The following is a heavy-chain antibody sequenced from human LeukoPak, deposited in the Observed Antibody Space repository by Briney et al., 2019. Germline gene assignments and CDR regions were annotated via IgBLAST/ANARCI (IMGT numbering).Heavy chain of an antibody. CDR1: GYTFTSYY. Sequence: ASVKVSCKASGYTFTSYYMHWVRQAPGQGLEWMGIINPNGGSTSHAQKFQGRVTMTRDTSTSTVYMELSSLRSEDTAVYYCARGPTMAAAGAEYFQHWGQGTLVTVSS. CDR2: INPNGGST. V-gene: IGHV1-46*01. CDR3: ARGPTMAAAGAEYFQH. D-gene: IGHD6-13*01. J-gene: IGHJ1*01.